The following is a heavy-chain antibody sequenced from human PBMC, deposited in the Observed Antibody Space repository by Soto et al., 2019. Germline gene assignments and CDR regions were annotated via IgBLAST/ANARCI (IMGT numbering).Heavy chain of an antibody. D-gene: IGHD6-13*01. Sequence: GESLKISCKASGYTFTNYWIAWVRQMPGKGLEWVGSIYPGDSDTRYSPSFQGQVTISADKSISSAYVQWSSLKASDTAMYYCARRHIAATGIDPWFDPWGQGTLVTSPQ. V-gene: IGHV5-51*01. CDR3: ARRHIAATGIDPWFDP. CDR2: IYPGDSDT. CDR1: GYTFTNYW. J-gene: IGHJ5*02.